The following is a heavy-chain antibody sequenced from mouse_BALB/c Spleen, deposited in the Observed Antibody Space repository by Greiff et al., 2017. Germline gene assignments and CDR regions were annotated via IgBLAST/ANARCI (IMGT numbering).Heavy chain of an antibody. CDR2: IWGGGST. D-gene: IGHD2-4*01. Sequence: VHLVESGPGLVAPSQSLSISCTVSGFSLSRYSVHWVRQPPGKGLEWLGMIWGGGSTDYNSALKSRLSISKDNSKSQVFLKMNSLQTDDTAMYYCAGDYDAWFAYWGQGTLVTVSA. CDR3: AGDYDAWFAY. J-gene: IGHJ3*01. V-gene: IGHV2-6-4*01. CDR1: GFSLSRYS.